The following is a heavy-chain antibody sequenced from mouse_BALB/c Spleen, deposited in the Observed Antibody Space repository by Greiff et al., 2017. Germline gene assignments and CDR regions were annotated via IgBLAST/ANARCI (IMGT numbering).Heavy chain of an antibody. CDR2: ISSGGSYT. V-gene: IGHV5-6-4*01. Sequence: EVQVVESGGGLVKPGGSLKLSCAASGFTFSSYTMSWVRQTPEKRLEWVATISSGGSYTYYPDSVKGRFTISRDNAKNTLYLQMSSLKSEDTAMYYCTRDRDYAMDYWGQGTSVTVSS. CDR3: TRDRDYAMDY. J-gene: IGHJ4*01. CDR1: GFTFSSYT.